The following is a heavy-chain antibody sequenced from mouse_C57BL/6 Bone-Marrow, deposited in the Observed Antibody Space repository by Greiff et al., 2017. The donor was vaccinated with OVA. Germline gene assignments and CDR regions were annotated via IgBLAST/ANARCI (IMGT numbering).Heavy chain of an antibody. J-gene: IGHJ2*01. CDR2: IDPEDGET. CDR3: ASGRRRGYYFDD. V-gene: IGHV14-2*01. CDR1: GFTITDYY. Sequence: EVKLQEPGAELVKPGASVKLSCTASGFTITDYYMYWVKQRTEQGLEWIGRIDPEDGETNYAPKFQGKAPITADTSSNTAYLQLSSLTSEDTAVYYCASGRRRGYYFDDWGQGTTLTVSS.